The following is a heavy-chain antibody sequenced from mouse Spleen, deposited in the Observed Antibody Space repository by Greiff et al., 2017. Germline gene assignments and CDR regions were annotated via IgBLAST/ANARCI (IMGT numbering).Heavy chain of an antibody. D-gene: IGHD1-1*01. CDR1: GFSLTSYG. CDR3: AKHLGGSSYGYAMDY. J-gene: IGHJ4*01. Sequence: VQLQQSGPGLVAPSQSLSITCTVSGFSLTSYGVDWVSQPPGQGLEWLGVIWGGGSTNYNSALMSRLGISKDNSKSQVFLKMNSLQTDDTAMYYCAKHLGGSSYGYAMDYWGQGTSVTVSS. V-gene: IGHV2-9*01. CDR2: IWGGGST.